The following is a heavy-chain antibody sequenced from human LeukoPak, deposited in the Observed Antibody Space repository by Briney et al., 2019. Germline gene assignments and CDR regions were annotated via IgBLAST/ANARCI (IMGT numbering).Heavy chain of an antibody. J-gene: IGHJ2*01. V-gene: IGHV4-39*02. CDR1: GDSISSSSYY. D-gene: IGHD4/OR15-4a*01. Sequence: SETLSLTCNVSGDSISSSSYYWSWIRVPPGKGLEWIGSIYYAGSTYYNPSLKSRVTLSVDTSTNHFSLNIKSVTAADKAMYYCARGRRIVVLPGRGYFDLWGRGTLVTVSS. CDR2: IYYAGST. CDR3: ARGRRIVVLPGRGYFDL.